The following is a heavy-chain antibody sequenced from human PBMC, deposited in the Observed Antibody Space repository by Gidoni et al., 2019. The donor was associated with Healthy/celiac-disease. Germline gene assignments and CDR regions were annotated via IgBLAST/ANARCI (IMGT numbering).Heavy chain of an antibody. CDR3: AKDRGGRSYSRYYYYGMDV. J-gene: IGHJ6*02. CDR1: GFTFEDYA. D-gene: IGHD1-26*01. CDR2: ISWNSGSI. V-gene: IGHV3-9*01. Sequence: EVQLVESGGGLVQPGRSMRLSCAASGFTFEDYAMHRVRQAPGKGLEWVSGISWNSGSIGYADSVKSRFTISRDNAKNSLYLQMNSLRAEDTALYYCAKDRGGRSYSRYYYYGMDVWGQGTTVTVSS.